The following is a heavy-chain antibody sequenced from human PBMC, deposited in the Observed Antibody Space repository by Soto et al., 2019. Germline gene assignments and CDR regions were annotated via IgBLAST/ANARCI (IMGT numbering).Heavy chain of an antibody. CDR3: ARPGYSSSTYWYFDL. D-gene: IGHD6-13*01. CDR2: IYYSGST. Sequence: QLQLQESDPGLVKPSETLSLTCTVSGGSISSSSYYWGWIRQPPGKGLEWIGSIYYSGSTYYNPSLKSRVTISVDTSKNQFSLKLSSVTAADTAVYYCARPGYSSSTYWYFDLWGRGTLVTVSS. J-gene: IGHJ2*01. V-gene: IGHV4-39*01. CDR1: GGSISSSSYY.